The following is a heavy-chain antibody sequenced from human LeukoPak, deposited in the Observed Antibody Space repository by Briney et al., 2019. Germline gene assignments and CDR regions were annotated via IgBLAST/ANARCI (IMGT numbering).Heavy chain of an antibody. D-gene: IGHD5-24*01. Sequence: GGSLRLSCAASGFTFSDYYMTWIRQAPGKGLEWLSYISSSGSNIYYADSVKGRFTSSRDNAKNSLYLQMNSLRAEDTAVYYCVRESIGDGYNSIFDYWGQGILVTVSS. CDR2: ISSSGSNI. CDR3: VRESIGDGYNSIFDY. CDR1: GFTFSDYY. V-gene: IGHV3-11*01. J-gene: IGHJ4*02.